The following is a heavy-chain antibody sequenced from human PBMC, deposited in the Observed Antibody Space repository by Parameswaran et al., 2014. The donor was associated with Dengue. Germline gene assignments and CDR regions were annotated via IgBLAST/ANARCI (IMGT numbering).Heavy chain of an antibody. J-gene: IGHJ6*02. CDR3: ARHRSGYDYGLGHYYGMDV. CDR2: IYPGDSDT. Sequence: GSLRLSCKGSGYSFTSYWIGWVRQMPGKGLEWMGIIYPGDSDTRYSPSFQGQVTISADKSISTAYLQWSSLKASDTAMYYCARHRSGYDYGLGHYYGMDVWGQGTTVTVSS. CDR1: GYSFTSYW. D-gene: IGHD5-12*01. V-gene: IGHV5-51*01.